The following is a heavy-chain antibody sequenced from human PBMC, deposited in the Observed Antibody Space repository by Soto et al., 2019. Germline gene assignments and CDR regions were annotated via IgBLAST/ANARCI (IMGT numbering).Heavy chain of an antibody. CDR2: INHSGGST. CDR1: GYTFTSYY. V-gene: IGHV1-46*03. J-gene: IGHJ4*02. Sequence: QVQLVQSGAEVKKPGASVKVSCKASGYTFTSYYMHWVRQAPGQGLEWMGIINHSGGSTSYAQKFQGRVTMTRDTSTSTVYMELSSLRSEDTAVYYCARVGSGYYYDYWGQGTLVTVSS. CDR3: ARVGSGYYYDY. D-gene: IGHD3-22*01.